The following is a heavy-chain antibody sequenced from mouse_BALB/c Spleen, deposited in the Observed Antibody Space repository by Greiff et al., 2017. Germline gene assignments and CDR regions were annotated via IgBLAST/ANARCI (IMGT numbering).Heavy chain of an antibody. J-gene: IGHJ3*01. CDR2: INSNGGST. Sequence: EVMLVESGGGLVQPGGSLKLSCAASGFTFSSYGMSWVRQTPDKRLELVATINSNGGSTYYPDSVKGRFTISRDNAKNTLYLQMSSLKSEDTAMYYCARSALFAYWGQGTLVTVSA. CDR3: ARSALFAY. CDR1: GFTFSSYG. V-gene: IGHV5-6-3*01.